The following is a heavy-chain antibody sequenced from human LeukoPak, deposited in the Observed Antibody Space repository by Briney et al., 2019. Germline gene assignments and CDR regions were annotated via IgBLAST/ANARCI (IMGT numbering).Heavy chain of an antibody. Sequence: PSETLSLTCAVYGGSFSGYYWSWIRQPPGKGLEWIGEINHSGSTNYNPSLKSRVTISVDTSKNQFSLKLSSVTAADTAVYYCARGPNSFSSGWYGGIPFDYWGQGTLVTVSS. CDR1: GGSFSGYY. D-gene: IGHD6-19*01. CDR2: INHSGST. CDR3: ARGPNSFSSGWYGGIPFDY. V-gene: IGHV4-34*01. J-gene: IGHJ4*02.